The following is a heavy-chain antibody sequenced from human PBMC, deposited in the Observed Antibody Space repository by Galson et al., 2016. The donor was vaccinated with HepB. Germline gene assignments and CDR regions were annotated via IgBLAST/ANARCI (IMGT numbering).Heavy chain of an antibody. Sequence: LSLTCTVSGGSISSSSYYWGWIRQPPGKGLEWIGSIYYSGSTYYNPSLQSRVTISVDTSKNQFSLKMSSVTATDTAVYYCARRFRYTYGPPYGMDVWGQGTTVTVCS. J-gene: IGHJ6*02. D-gene: IGHD5-18*01. CDR1: GGSISSSSYY. CDR2: IYYSGST. V-gene: IGHV4-39*01. CDR3: ARRFRYTYGPPYGMDV.